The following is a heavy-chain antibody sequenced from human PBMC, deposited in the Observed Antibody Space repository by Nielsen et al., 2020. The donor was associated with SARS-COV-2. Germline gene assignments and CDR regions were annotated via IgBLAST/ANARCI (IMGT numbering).Heavy chain of an antibody. J-gene: IGHJ4*02. CDR3: AKDGAYYYGSGSYLTKRFDY. CDR2: ISGSGGST. CDR1: GFTFSSYA. V-gene: IGHV3-23*01. Sequence: GGSLSLSCAASGFTFSSYAMSWVRQAPGKGLEWVSAISGSGGSTYYADSVKGRFTISRDNSKNTLYLQMNSLRAEDTAVYYCAKDGAYYYGSGSYLTKRFDYWGQGTLVTVSS. D-gene: IGHD3-10*01.